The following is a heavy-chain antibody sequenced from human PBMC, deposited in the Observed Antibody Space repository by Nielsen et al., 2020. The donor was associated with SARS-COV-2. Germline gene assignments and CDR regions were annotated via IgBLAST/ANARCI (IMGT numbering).Heavy chain of an antibody. J-gene: IGHJ5*02. CDR1: GFTFDDYG. CDR2: IYYSGST. CDR3: ARHHSSGWYMRWFDP. D-gene: IGHD6-19*01. Sequence: ESLKISCAASGFTFDDYGMSWIRQPPGKGLEWIGYIYYSGSTNYNPSLKSRVTISVDTSKNQFSLKLSSVTAADTAVYYCARHHSSGWYMRWFDPWGQGTLVTVSS. V-gene: IGHV4-59*08.